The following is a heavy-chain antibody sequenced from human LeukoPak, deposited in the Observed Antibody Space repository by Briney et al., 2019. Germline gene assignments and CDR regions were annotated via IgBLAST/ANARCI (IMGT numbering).Heavy chain of an antibody. J-gene: IGHJ3*02. CDR1: GFTFSDYY. V-gene: IGHV3-11*01. CDR3: ARDGTMVRSDAFDI. D-gene: IGHD3-10*01. Sequence: GGSLRLSCAASGFTFSDYYMSWIRQAPGKGLEWVSYISSSGSTIYYADSVKGRFTISRDNAKNSLYLQMNSLRAEDTAVYYCARDGTMVRSDAFDIWGQGTMVTVSS. CDR2: ISSSGSTI.